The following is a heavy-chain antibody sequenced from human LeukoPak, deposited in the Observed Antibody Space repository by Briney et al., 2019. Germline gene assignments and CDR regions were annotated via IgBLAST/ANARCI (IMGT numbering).Heavy chain of an antibody. Sequence: SVKVSCKASGGTFSSYAISWVRQAPGQGLEWMGRIIPILGIANYAQKFQGRVTITADKSTSTAYMELSSLRSEDTAVYYCARVWRYYDSSGYPNWFDPWGQGTLVTVSS. CDR3: ARVWRYYDSSGYPNWFDP. V-gene: IGHV1-69*04. CDR1: GGTFSSYA. D-gene: IGHD3-22*01. CDR2: IIPILGIA. J-gene: IGHJ5*02.